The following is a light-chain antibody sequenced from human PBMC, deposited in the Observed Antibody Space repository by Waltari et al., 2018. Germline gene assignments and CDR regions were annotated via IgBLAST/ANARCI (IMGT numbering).Light chain of an antibody. J-gene: IGLJ3*02. CDR1: SEHSSFA. Sequence: QIVLTQSPSASASLGASAKLTCTLSSEHSSFAIAWHQQQPEKSPRFLMKLNSDCSHNKGDGIPDRFSGSSSGAERYLTISSLQSEDEADYYCQTWGTGLRVFGGGTKLTVL. CDR2: LNSDCSH. CDR3: QTWGTGLRV. V-gene: IGLV4-69*01.